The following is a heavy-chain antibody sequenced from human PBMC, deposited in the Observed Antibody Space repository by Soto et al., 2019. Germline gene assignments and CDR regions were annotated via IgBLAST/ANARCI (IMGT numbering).Heavy chain of an antibody. J-gene: IGHJ4*02. CDR3: AKSPGMYYYDSSGYYHYDY. D-gene: IGHD3-22*01. CDR2: ISGSGVST. Sequence: GGSXRLSCAASGFTFXSXXXSWVRQAPGKGLEWVSAISGSGVSTYYADSVKGRFTISRDNSKNTLYLQMNSLRAEDTAVYYCAKSPGMYYYDSSGYYHYDYWGQGTLVTVSS. V-gene: IGHV3-23*01. CDR1: GFTFXSXX.